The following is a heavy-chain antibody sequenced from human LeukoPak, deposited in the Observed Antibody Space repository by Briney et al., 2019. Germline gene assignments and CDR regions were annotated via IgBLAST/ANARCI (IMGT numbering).Heavy chain of an antibody. D-gene: IGHD3-3*01. CDR1: GFTFSSYA. V-gene: IGHV3-30-3*01. CDR3: TSIGFWSGYYTDY. Sequence: GGSLRLSCAASGFTFSSYAMSWVRQAPGKGLEWVAVISYDGSNKYYADSVKGRFTISRDNSKNTLYLQMNSLRAEDTAVYYCTSIGFWSGYYTDYWGQGTLVTVSS. CDR2: ISYDGSNK. J-gene: IGHJ4*02.